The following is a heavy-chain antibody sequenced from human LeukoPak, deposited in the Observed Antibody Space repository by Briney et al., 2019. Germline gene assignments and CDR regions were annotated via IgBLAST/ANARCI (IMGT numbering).Heavy chain of an antibody. CDR2: ISYDGSNQ. CDR3: ARSIGGSYFFCDY. V-gene: IGHV3-30*04. J-gene: IGHJ4*02. D-gene: IGHD1-26*01. Sequence: GGSLRLSCAASGFTFSSYAMHWVRQAPGKGLEWVALISYDGSNQYYADSVKGRFTISRDDSKNTLYLQMNSLRAEDTAVYYCARSIGGSYFFCDYWGQGTLVTVSS. CDR1: GFTFSSYA.